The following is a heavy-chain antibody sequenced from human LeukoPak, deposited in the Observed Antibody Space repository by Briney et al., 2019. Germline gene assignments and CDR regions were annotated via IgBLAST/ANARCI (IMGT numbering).Heavy chain of an antibody. CDR2: IYYTGST. CDR3: ARGPGHSYGRSGQVFDY. D-gene: IGHD5-18*01. J-gene: IGHJ4*02. V-gene: IGHV4-39*07. Sequence: SETLSLTCTVSGGSISSSTYYWGWIRQPPGKGLEWIGSIYYTGSTYYNPSLESRVTISVDTSKNQFSLKLSSVTAADTAVYYCARGPGHSYGRSGQVFDYWGQGTLVTVSS. CDR1: GGSISSSTYY.